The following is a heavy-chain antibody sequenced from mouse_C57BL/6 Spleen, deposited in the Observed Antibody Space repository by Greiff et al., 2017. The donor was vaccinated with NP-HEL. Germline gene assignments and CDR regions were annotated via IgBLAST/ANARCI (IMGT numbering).Heavy chain of an antibody. V-gene: IGHV5-4*01. CDR1: GFTFSSYA. D-gene: IGHD1-1*01. J-gene: IGHJ1*03. CDR3: ARDNYYGSGRSPPCWYFDV. CDR2: ISDGGSYT. Sequence: EVKLVESGGGLVKPGGSLKLSCAASGFTFSSYAMSWVRQTPEKRLEWVATISDGGSYTYYPDNVKGRFTISRDNAKNNLYLQMSHLKSEDTAMYYCARDNYYGSGRSPPCWYFDVWGTGTTVTVSS.